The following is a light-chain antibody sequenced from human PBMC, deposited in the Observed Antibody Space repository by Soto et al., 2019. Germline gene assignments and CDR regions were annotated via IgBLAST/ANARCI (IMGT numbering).Light chain of an antibody. J-gene: IGLJ2*01. Sequence: QSVLTQPPSVSGAPGQRVTISCTGSSSNIGAGYDVHWYQQLPGTAPKLIIYGNSNRPSGVPDRFSGSKSGTSASLAITGLQAEDEAEYYCQSYDSSRSGYLVFGGGTQLTVL. CDR3: QSYDSSRSGYLV. CDR1: SSNIGAGYD. V-gene: IGLV1-40*01. CDR2: GNS.